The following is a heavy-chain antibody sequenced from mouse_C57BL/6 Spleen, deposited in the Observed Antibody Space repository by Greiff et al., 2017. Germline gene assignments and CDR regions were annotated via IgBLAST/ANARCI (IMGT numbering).Heavy chain of an antibody. D-gene: IGHD2-5*01. CDR3: ARAEGDSKLDF. V-gene: IGHV3-6*01. Sequence: QLKESVPGLVKPSQSLSLTCSVTGYSITSGYYWNWIRQFPGNKLEWMGYISHHGSNNYKPSLKNRISIPRDTSKNQFFLELNSVTTADTATYYCARAEGDSKLDFWSEGTLVTACA. CDR1: GYSITSGYY. J-gene: IGHJ3*01. CDR2: ISHHGSN.